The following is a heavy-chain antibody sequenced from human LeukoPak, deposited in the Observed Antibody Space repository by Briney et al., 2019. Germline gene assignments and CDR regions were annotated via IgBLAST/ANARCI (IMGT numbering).Heavy chain of an antibody. J-gene: IGHJ4*02. D-gene: IGHD3-22*01. Sequence: LPGGSLRLSCAASGFTFSSYAMSWVRQAPGKGLEWVSAISGSGGSTYYADSVKGRFTISRDNSKNTLYLQMNSLRAEDTAVYYCARVYYDSSGYNWMLFDYWGQGTLVTVSS. CDR2: ISGSGGST. CDR3: ARVYYDSSGYNWMLFDY. V-gene: IGHV3-23*01. CDR1: GFTFSSYA.